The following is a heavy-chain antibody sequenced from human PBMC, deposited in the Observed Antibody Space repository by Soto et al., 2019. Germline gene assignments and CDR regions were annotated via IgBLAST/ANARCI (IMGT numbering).Heavy chain of an antibody. D-gene: IGHD6-19*01. CDR2: ISGSGGST. Sequence: GGSLRLSCAASGFTFSSYAMSWVRQAPGKGLEWVSAISGSGGSTYYADSVKGRFTISRDNSKNTLYLQMNSLRAEDTAVYYCASRQAPRTYSSGWYYFDYWGQGTLVTVSS. CDR3: ASRQAPRTYSSGWYYFDY. J-gene: IGHJ4*02. CDR1: GFTFSSYA. V-gene: IGHV3-23*01.